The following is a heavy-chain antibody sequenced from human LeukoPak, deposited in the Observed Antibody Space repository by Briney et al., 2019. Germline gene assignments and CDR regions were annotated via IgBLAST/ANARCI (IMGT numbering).Heavy chain of an antibody. CDR2: ISGSGGST. Sequence: GGSLRLSCAASGFTFSSYGMSWVRQAPGKGLEWVSAISGSGGSTYYAASVKGRFTISRDNSKNTLYLQMNSLRAEDTAVYYCAKDRAGGTIVDYWGQGTLVTVSS. CDR3: AKDRAGGTIVDY. D-gene: IGHD6-13*01. J-gene: IGHJ4*02. V-gene: IGHV3-23*01. CDR1: GFTFSSYG.